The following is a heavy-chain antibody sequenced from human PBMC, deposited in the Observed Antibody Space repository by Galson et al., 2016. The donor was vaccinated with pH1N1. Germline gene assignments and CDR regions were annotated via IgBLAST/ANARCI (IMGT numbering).Heavy chain of an antibody. Sequence: SLRLSCAASGFTFDDYAMHWVRQAPGKGLEWVSGISWNSGSIGYADSVKSRFTISRDNAKNSLYLQMNSLRAEDTALYYCAKAPYYYDSSGYSFDYWGQGTLVTVSS. CDR1: GFTFDDYA. D-gene: IGHD3-22*01. CDR3: AKAPYYYDSSGYSFDY. CDR2: ISWNSGSI. J-gene: IGHJ4*02. V-gene: IGHV3-9*01.